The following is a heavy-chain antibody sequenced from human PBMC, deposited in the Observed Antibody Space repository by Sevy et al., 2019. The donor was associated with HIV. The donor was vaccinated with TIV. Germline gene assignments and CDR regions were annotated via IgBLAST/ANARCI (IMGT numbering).Heavy chain of an antibody. CDR3: AKDSYDRGQGEFDS. CDR2: ISYDGNHD. Sequence: GGSLRLSCAASGFSFSTYGMHWVRQAPGKGLEWVAVISYDGNHDYYVDSVKGRFTISRDNSKNTLYLQMRSLGVEDTAIYYCAKDSYDRGQGEFDSWGQGTLVTVSS. J-gene: IGHJ4*02. D-gene: IGHD3-22*01. CDR1: GFSFSTYG. V-gene: IGHV3-30*18.